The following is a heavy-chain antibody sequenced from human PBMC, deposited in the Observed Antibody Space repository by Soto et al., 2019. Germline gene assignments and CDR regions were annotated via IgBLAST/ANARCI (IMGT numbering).Heavy chain of an antibody. Sequence: ASVKVSCKASGYTFTSYYIHWVRQAPVQGLEWLGVINPSGGSTSYAEKLQGRVTPTRDTSTSTVYMDLSSLRFEDTAVYYCARDPSAVRGVIIPGWFDPWGQGTLVTVSS. V-gene: IGHV1-46*01. D-gene: IGHD3-10*01. CDR1: GYTFTSYY. J-gene: IGHJ5*02. CDR2: INPSGGST. CDR3: ARDPSAVRGVIIPGWFDP.